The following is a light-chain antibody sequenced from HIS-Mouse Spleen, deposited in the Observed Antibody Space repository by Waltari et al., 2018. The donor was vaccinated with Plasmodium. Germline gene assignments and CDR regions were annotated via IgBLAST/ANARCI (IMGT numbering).Light chain of an antibody. J-gene: IGKJ3*01. CDR1: QSVRSN. CDR3: QQYNNWSFT. Sequence: EIVMTQSPPTLSGSQGERATLSCRASQSVRSNLAWYQQKPGQAPRLLIYGASTRATGIPARFSGSWSGTEFTLTISSLQSEDFAVYYCQQYNNWSFTFGPGTKVDIK. V-gene: IGKV3-15*01. CDR2: GAS.